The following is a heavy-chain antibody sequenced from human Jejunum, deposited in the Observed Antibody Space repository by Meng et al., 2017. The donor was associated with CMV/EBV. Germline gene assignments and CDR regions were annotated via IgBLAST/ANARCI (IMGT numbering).Heavy chain of an antibody. Sequence: QERRLARVNPPGTLPPTFALPGGSMDGTNWWIWGHQPPGKGLGCIGKSDHSGRTNYNPSLKSRVSISVDKSKNHFSLKLSSVPAADTAVYYCARADKVRFDYWGQGTLVTVSS. J-gene: IGHJ4*02. CDR1: GGSMDGTNW. V-gene: IGHV4-4*03. CDR3: ARADKVRFDY. CDR2: SDHSGRT.